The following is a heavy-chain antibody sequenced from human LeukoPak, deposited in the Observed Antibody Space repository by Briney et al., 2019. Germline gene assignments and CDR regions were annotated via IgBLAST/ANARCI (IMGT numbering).Heavy chain of an antibody. CDR2: ISSSGGSP. Sequence: GGSLRLSCAASGSSFSSYAMSWVRQAPGKGLEWVSGISSSGGSPYYADSVQGRFTISRDNSKNTLFLQMTGLRAEDTAVYYCADLGTTYYYDRSTYWGQGTLVAVSS. CDR3: ADLGTTYYYDRSTY. CDR1: GSSFSSYA. V-gene: IGHV3-23*01. J-gene: IGHJ4*02. D-gene: IGHD3-22*01.